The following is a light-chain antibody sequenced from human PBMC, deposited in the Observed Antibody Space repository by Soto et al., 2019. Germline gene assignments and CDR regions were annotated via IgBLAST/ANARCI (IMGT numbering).Light chain of an antibody. CDR2: GAS. CDR3: QQYNNWPPIT. Sequence: EIVMTQSPATLSVSPGERATLSCRASQSVSGNLAWYQQKPGQAPRLLIYGASTRATGIPARFSGSGYGTEFTPTISSLQSEDFAVYYWQQYNNWPPITFGQGTRLEIK. J-gene: IGKJ5*01. V-gene: IGKV3-15*01. CDR1: QSVSGN.